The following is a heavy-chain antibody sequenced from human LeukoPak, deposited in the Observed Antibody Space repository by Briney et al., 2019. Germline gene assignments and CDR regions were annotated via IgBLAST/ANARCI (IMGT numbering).Heavy chain of an antibody. Sequence: SGGSLRLSCAASGFTFDDYAMHWVRQAPGKGLEWVSGISWNSGSIGYADSVKGRFTISRDNAKNSLYLQMNSLRAEDTALYYCAKDIQGTFDYWGQGTLVTVSS. CDR1: GFTFDDYA. CDR3: AKDIQGTFDY. CDR2: ISWNSGSI. D-gene: IGHD1-1*01. V-gene: IGHV3-9*01. J-gene: IGHJ4*02.